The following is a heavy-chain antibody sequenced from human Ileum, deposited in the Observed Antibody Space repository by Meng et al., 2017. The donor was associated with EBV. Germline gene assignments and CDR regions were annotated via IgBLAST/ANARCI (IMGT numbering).Heavy chain of an antibody. Sequence: QSVEAGGGLVGAGVSLILSCVVSGLTVSDAWLTWLRQTPGKGMEWVGRIRSKSDGGPIEYAAPVKGRSTISRDDSKDTLYLQLNSLKTEDTGVYYCATDLWGIYPMTWGQGTLVTVSS. CDR2: IRSKSDGGPI. CDR3: ATDLWGIYPMT. J-gene: IGHJ5*02. V-gene: IGHV3-15*01. CDR1: GLTVSDAW. D-gene: IGHD3-16*02.